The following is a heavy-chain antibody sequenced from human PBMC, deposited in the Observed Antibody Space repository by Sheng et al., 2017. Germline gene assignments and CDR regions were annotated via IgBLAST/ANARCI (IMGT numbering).Heavy chain of an antibody. J-gene: IGHJ2*01. CDR1: GGSFSGYY. Sequence: QVQLQQWGAGLLKPSETLSLTCAVYGGSFSGYYWSWIRQPPGKGLEWIGEINHSGSTNYNPSLKSRVTISVDTSKNQFSLKLSSVTAADTAVYYCARRSPDYGDYVGSWYFDLWGRGTLVTVSS. CDR2: INHSGST. D-gene: IGHD4-17*01. V-gene: IGHV4-34*01. CDR3: ARRSPDYGDYVGSWYFDL.